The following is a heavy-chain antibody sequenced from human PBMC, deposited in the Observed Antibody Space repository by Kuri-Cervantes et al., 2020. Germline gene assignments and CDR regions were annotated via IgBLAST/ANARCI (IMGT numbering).Heavy chain of an antibody. D-gene: IGHD1-1*01. CDR3: ARVGYNWNEADAFDI. V-gene: IGHV3-9*01. CDR2: ISWNSGSI. CDR1: GFTFDYYA. Sequence: SLKISCAASGFTFDYYAMHWVRQAPGKGLEWVSGISWNSGSIGYADSVKGRFTISRDNAKNSLYLQMNSLRAEDTAVYYCARVGYNWNEADAFDIWGQGTMVTVSS. J-gene: IGHJ3*02.